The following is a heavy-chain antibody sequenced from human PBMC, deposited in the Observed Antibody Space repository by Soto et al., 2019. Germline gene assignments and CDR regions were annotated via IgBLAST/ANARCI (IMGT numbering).Heavy chain of an antibody. D-gene: IGHD3-3*01. Sequence: SETLSLTCTVSGGSISSYYWSWIRQPPGKGLEWIGYIYYSGSTNYNPSLKSRVTISVDTSKNQFSLKLSSVTAADTAAYYCARVTKYYDFWSGYYIDNWFDPWGQGTLVTVSS. CDR2: IYYSGST. J-gene: IGHJ5*02. CDR3: ARVTKYYDFWSGYYIDNWFDP. CDR1: GGSISSYY. V-gene: IGHV4-59*01.